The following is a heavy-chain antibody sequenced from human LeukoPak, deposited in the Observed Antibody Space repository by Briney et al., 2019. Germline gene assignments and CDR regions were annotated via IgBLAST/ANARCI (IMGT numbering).Heavy chain of an antibody. CDR3: ARGYVDTAMVYYFDY. CDR1: GYSISSGYY. Sequence: SSETLSLTCAVSGYSISSGYYWGWIRQPPGKWLEWIGSIYHSGSTYYNPSLKSRVTISVDTSKNQFSLKLSSVTAADTAVYYCARGYVDTAMVYYFDYWGQGTLVTVSS. CDR2: IYHSGST. J-gene: IGHJ4*02. V-gene: IGHV4-38-2*01. D-gene: IGHD5-18*01.